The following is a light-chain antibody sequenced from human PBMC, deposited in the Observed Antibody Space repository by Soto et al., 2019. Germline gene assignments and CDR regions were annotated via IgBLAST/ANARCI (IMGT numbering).Light chain of an antibody. CDR2: DAS. Sequence: EIVLTQSPATLYSSPGEEATLSCGASQSVSSLLAWYQQKPGQAPRLLIYDASNRATGIPDRFSGSGSGTDFTLTISRLEPEDFAVYYCQKRSNWPPWTFGQGTKVDIK. J-gene: IGKJ1*01. CDR1: QSVSSL. CDR3: QKRSNWPPWT. V-gene: IGKV3-11*01.